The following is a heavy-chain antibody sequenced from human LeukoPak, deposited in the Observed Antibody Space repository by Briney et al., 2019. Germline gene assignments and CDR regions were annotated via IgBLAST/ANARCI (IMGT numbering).Heavy chain of an antibody. D-gene: IGHD2/OR15-2a*01. Sequence: GGSLRLSCQASGFTFYMYAMSWIRQAPGKGLEWVSYISSSGSTIYYADSVKGRFTISRDNAKNSLYLQMNSLRAEDTAVYYCARDPGFLAAHFDYWGQGTLVTVSP. CDR2: ISSSGSTI. CDR3: ARDPGFLAAHFDY. CDR1: GFTFYMYA. J-gene: IGHJ4*02. V-gene: IGHV3-11*04.